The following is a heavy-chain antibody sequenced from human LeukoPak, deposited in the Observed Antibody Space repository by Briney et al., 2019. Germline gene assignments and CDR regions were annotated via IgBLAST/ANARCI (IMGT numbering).Heavy chain of an antibody. J-gene: IGHJ4*02. D-gene: IGHD6-19*01. CDR2: ISGSGGST. Sequence: GGSLRLSCAASGFTFSSYAMSWVRQAPGKGLEWVSAISGSGGSTYYADSVKGRFTISRDNSKNTLYLQMNSLRAEDTAVYYCAITAILAVAGNGFDYWGQGTLVTVSS. CDR3: AITAILAVAGNGFDY. CDR1: GFTFSSYA. V-gene: IGHV3-23*01.